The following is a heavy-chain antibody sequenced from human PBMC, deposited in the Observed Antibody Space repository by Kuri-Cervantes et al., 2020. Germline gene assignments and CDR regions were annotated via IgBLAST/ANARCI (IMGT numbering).Heavy chain of an antibody. V-gene: IGHV2-70*12. CDR3: AHSESLLWFGEISWFDP. CDR2: IDWEDDK. J-gene: IGHJ5*02. Sequence: TLSLTCAVYGGSFSGYYWSWIRQPPGMALEWLALIDWEDDKYYSTSLKTRLTISKDTSKNQVVLTMTNMDPVDTATYYCAHSESLLWFGEISWFDPWGQGTLVTVSS. CDR1: GGSFSGYY. D-gene: IGHD3-10*01.